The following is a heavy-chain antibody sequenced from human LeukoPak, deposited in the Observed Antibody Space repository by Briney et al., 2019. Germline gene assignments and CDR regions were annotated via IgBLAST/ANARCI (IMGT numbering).Heavy chain of an antibody. CDR3: KYYDSSGYYPSDY. D-gene: IGHD3-22*01. CDR1: GFTFSGSA. J-gene: IGHJ4*02. CDR2: IRSKANSYAT. Sequence: GGSLRLSCAASGFTFSGSAMHWVRQASGKGLEWVGRIRSKANSYATAYAASVKGRFTISRDDSKNTAYLQMNSLKTEDTAVYYRKYYDSSGYYPSDYWGQGTLVTVSS. V-gene: IGHV3-73*01.